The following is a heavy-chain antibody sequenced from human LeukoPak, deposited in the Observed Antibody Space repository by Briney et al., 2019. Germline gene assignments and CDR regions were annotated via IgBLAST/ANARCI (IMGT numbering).Heavy chain of an antibody. J-gene: IGHJ4*02. CDR3: ARVGSSKGVYYFDY. D-gene: IGHD6-6*01. CDR1: GGSISSYY. CDR2: IYTSGST. Sequence: SETLSLTCTVSGGSISSYYWSWIRQPAGKGLEWIGRIYTSGSTNYNPSLKSRVTMSVDTSKNQFSLKLSSVTAADTAVYYCARVGSSKGVYYFDYWGQGTLVTVSS. V-gene: IGHV4-4*07.